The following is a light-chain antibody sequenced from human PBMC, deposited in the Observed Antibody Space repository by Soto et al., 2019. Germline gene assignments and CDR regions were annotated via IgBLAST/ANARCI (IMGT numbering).Light chain of an antibody. CDR2: EVS. Sequence: QSALTQPASVSGSPGQSITISCTGTSSDVGGYNYVSWYQQHPGKAPKLMIYEVSNRPSGVSYRFSGSKAANTASLTISGLQAEDEADYYCSSYTTPNTYVFGTGTKVTVL. V-gene: IGLV2-14*01. J-gene: IGLJ1*01. CDR1: SSDVGGYNY. CDR3: SSYTTPNTYV.